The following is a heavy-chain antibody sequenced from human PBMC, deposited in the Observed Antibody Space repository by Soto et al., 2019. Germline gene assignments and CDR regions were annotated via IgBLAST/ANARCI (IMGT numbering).Heavy chain of an antibody. V-gene: IGHV5-10-1*01. CDR2: IDPSDSYT. J-gene: IGHJ6*01. Sequence: EVQLVQSGAEVKKPGESLRISCKGSGYSFTSYWISWVRQMPGKGLEWMGRIDPSDSYTNYSPSFQGHVAISADKCIRTACLQWGSLKASDTAMYYCARLAMATRRGYYGMDVWGQWNTVTVSS. D-gene: IGHD5-12*01. CDR3: ARLAMATRRGYYGMDV. CDR1: GYSFTSYW.